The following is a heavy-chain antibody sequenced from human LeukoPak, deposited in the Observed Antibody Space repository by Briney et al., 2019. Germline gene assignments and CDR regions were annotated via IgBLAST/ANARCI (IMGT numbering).Heavy chain of an antibody. CDR2: IKQDGSQK. CDR3: ARDLEGLDY. J-gene: IGHJ4*02. Sequence: GGSLRLSCEPSGFTFSSNWMSWVRQAPGKGLEWVANIKQDGSQKYYVDSVKGRFTISRDNAKNSLYLQMNSLRADDTAVYYCARDLEGLDYWGQGALVTVSS. CDR1: GFTFSSNW. D-gene: IGHD1-1*01. V-gene: IGHV3-7*04.